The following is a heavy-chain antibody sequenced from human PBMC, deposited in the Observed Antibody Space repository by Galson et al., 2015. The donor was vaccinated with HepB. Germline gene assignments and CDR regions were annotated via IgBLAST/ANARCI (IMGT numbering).Heavy chain of an antibody. Sequence: SEPLSLTCAVYGGSFSGYYWSWIRQPPGKGLEWIGEINHSGSTNYNPSLKSRVTISVDTSKNQFSLKLSSVTAADTAVYYCARDRGYSYGYLPNRRSGGFDYWGQGTLVTVSS. CDR3: ARDRGYSYGYLPNRRSGGFDY. V-gene: IGHV4-34*01. D-gene: IGHD5-18*01. CDR1: GGSFSGYY. J-gene: IGHJ4*02. CDR2: INHSGST.